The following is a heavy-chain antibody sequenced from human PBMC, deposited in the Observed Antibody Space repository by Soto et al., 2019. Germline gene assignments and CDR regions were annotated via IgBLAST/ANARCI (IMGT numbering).Heavy chain of an antibody. CDR1: GLIFGNYD. Sequence: GGSLRLSCEASGLIFGNYDMHWVRQAPGKGLEWVAVISNDGSKKYYADSVKGRFTISRDNSKNTLYLQMNSLRAEDTAVYYCAKERPDYYYYGMDVWGQGTTVTVSS. V-gene: IGHV3-30*18. CDR2: ISNDGSKK. CDR3: AKERPDYYYYGMDV. J-gene: IGHJ6*02.